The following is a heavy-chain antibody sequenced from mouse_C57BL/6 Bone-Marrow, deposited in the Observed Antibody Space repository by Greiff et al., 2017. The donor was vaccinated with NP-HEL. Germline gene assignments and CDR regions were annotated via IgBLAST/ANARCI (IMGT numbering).Heavy chain of an antibody. Sequence: EVNVVESGEGLVKPGGSLKLSCAASGFTFSSYAMSWVRQTPEKRLEWVAYISSGGDYIYYADPVKGRFTISRDNARNTLYLQMSSLKSEDTAMYYCTREGFDYEGAMDYWGQGTSVTVSS. CDR1: GFTFSSYA. V-gene: IGHV5-9-1*02. J-gene: IGHJ4*01. D-gene: IGHD2-4*01. CDR3: TREGFDYEGAMDY. CDR2: ISSGGDYI.